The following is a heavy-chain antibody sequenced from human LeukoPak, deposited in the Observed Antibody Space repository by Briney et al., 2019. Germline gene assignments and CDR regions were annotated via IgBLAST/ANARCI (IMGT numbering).Heavy chain of an antibody. CDR3: ARGGVSGGFDY. D-gene: IGHD3-10*01. Sequence: GGSLRLSCAASGFTLSNSWMFWVRQPPGKGLKYVSEINNDGSRTSYADSVKGRFTISRDGAENTLFLQMNSLRAEDTAVYFCARGGVSGGFDYWGQGTLVAVSS. CDR1: GFTLSNSW. V-gene: IGHV3-74*01. J-gene: IGHJ4*02. CDR2: INNDGSRT.